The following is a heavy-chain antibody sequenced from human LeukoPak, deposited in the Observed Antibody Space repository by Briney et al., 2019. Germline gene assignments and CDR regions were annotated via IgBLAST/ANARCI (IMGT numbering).Heavy chain of an antibody. Sequence: GGSLRLSCVVSGFTFSSYAMTWVRQAPGKGLEWVSAISGSGGNTYYADSVKGRFTISRDNSKNTLYLQMNSLRAEDTAVYYCAKDLIDSSGHTYYYYMDVWGKGTTVTVSS. D-gene: IGHD3-22*01. V-gene: IGHV3-23*01. CDR1: GFTFSSYA. CDR2: ISGSGGNT. J-gene: IGHJ6*03. CDR3: AKDLIDSSGHTYYYYMDV.